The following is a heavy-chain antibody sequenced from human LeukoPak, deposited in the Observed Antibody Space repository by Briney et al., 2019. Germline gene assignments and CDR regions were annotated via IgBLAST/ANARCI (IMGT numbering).Heavy chain of an antibody. J-gene: IGHJ4*02. CDR1: GFTFSSYS. Sequence: GGSLRLSCAASGFTFSSYSMNWVRQAPGKGLEWVSSISSSSSYIYYTDSVKGRFTISRDNAKNSLYLQMNSLRCEDAAVYYCARDAYYYGSGSYFDYWGQGTLVAVSS. CDR2: ISSSSSYI. V-gene: IGHV3-21*01. D-gene: IGHD3-10*01. CDR3: ARDAYYYGSGSYFDY.